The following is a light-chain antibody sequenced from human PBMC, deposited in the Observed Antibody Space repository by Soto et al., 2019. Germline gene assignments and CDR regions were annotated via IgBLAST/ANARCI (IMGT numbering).Light chain of an antibody. V-gene: IGKV3-20*01. J-gene: IGKJ4*01. CDR3: QQYGSSPVT. Sequence: EIVLTQSPVTLSVSPGERATLFCRASQSVSDRFLAWYQQKPGQAPRLLIYGASSRATGIPDRFSGSGSGTDFTLTISRLEPEDFAVYYCQQYGSSPVTFGGGTKVDIK. CDR2: GAS. CDR1: QSVSDRF.